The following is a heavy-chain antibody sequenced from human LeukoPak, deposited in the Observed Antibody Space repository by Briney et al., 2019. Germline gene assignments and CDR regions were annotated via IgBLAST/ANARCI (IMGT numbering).Heavy chain of an antibody. CDR1: GGSISSSSCY. CDR3: ARQETGLGFDY. Sequence: SETLSLTCTVSGGSISSSSCYWDWIRQPPGKGLEWIGSIYYSGSTYYNPSLKSRVTISVDTPKNQFSLKLGSVTAADTAVYYCARQETGLGFDYWGQATLVTVSS. D-gene: IGHD7-27*01. J-gene: IGHJ4*02. V-gene: IGHV4-39*01. CDR2: IYYSGST.